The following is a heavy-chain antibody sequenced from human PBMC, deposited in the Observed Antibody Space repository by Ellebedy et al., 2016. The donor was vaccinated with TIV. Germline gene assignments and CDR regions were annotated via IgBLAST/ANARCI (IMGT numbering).Heavy chain of an antibody. CDR1: GFTFSDYY. Sequence: GGFLRLSCAASGFTFSDYYMNWIRQAPGKGLEWVSDISSASSYTKYADSVKGRFTISRDNAKNSLYLQMNSLRVDDTAVYFCARGQSRFITTWHNDYWGQGTLVTVSS. CDR3: ARGQSRFITTWHNDY. D-gene: IGHD1-14*01. V-gene: IGHV3-11*06. J-gene: IGHJ4*02. CDR2: ISSASSYT.